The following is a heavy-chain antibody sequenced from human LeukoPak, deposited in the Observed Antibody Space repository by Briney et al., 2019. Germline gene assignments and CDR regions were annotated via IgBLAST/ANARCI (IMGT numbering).Heavy chain of an antibody. CDR2: ISSSGSTI. CDR3: ARCLTAMEDYYGMDV. V-gene: IGHV3-48*03. Sequence: GGSPRLSCAASGFRFNAYHMKWVRQAPGKGLEWVSYISSSGSTIYYADSVKGRFTISRDNARNSLFLQMNSLRAEDTAIYYCARCLTAMEDYYGMDVWGQGTTVTVSS. CDR1: GFRFNAYH. J-gene: IGHJ6*02. D-gene: IGHD5-18*01.